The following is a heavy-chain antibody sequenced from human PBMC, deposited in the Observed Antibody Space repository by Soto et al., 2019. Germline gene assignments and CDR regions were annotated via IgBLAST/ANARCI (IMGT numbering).Heavy chain of an antibody. CDR2: ITGIGGTT. CDR3: AIDVTATTNY. D-gene: IGHD2-21*02. J-gene: IGHJ4*02. Sequence: EVQLVESGGGLVQPGGSLRLSCAASGFTFSSYAMSWVRQAPGKGLQWVSTITGIGGTTYYADSVKGRFTISRDNSKNTLYLQMNRLRAEDTALYYCAIDVTATTNYWGQGTLVTVSS. CDR1: GFTFSSYA. V-gene: IGHV3-23*04.